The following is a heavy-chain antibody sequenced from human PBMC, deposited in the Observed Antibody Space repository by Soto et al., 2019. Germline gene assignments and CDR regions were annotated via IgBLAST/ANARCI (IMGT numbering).Heavy chain of an antibody. CDR3: AGASNYNYAFEY. CDR2: SFSAGRT. V-gene: IGHV3-53*01. D-gene: IGHD1-1*01. Sequence: HPGGSLRLSCAPSGFTVKCNYVWGSRRSSGKGTVGVSVSFSAGRTYYTDSVKGRFTISKDISKNTLSFQMNSLRAADTAAYFCAGASNYNYAFEYWGLGTPVTVSS. CDR1: GFTVKCNY. J-gene: IGHJ4*02.